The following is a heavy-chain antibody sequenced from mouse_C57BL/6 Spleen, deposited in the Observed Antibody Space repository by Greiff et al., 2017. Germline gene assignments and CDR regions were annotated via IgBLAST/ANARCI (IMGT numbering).Heavy chain of an antibody. CDR2: IYPGSGST. V-gene: IGHV1-55*01. CDR3: ARYGDYDEDAMDY. J-gene: IGHJ4*01. D-gene: IGHD2-4*01. Sequence: QVQLQQPGAELVKPGASVKMSCKASGYTFTSYWITWVKQRPGQGLERIGDIYPGSGSTNYNEKFKSKATLTVDTSSSTAYMQLSSLTSEDSAVYYCARYGDYDEDAMDYWGQGTSVTVSS. CDR1: GYTFTSYW.